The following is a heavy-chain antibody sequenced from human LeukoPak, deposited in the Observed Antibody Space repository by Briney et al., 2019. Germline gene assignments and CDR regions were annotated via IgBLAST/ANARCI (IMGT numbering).Heavy chain of an antibody. J-gene: IGHJ3*02. CDR2: INHSGST. CDR1: GGSFSGYY. CDR3: ARDLTYYYGSGSYLGDAFDI. V-gene: IGHV4-34*01. Sequence: SETLSLTCAVYGGSFSGYYWSWIRQPPGKGLEWIGEINHSGSTNYNPSLKSRVTISVDTSKNQFSLKLSSVTAADTAVYYCARDLTYYYGSGSYLGDAFDIWGQGTMVTVSS. D-gene: IGHD3-10*01.